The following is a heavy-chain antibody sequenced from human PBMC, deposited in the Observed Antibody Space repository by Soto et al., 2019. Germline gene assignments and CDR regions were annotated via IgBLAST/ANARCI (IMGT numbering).Heavy chain of an antibody. CDR2: ISSSGSTI. CDR3: AREVGGGVITWGPRGQDYFVY. V-gene: IGHV3-48*03. Sequence: EVQLVESGGGLIQPGGSLRLSCAASGFTFSSYAMNWVRQAPGKGLEWVSYISSSGSTIYYADSVKGRFTISRDNAKNSLYLQMSSLRAEDTAVYYCAREVGGGVITWGPRGQDYFVYWGQGTLVIVSS. J-gene: IGHJ4*02. CDR1: GFTFSSYA. D-gene: IGHD3-22*01.